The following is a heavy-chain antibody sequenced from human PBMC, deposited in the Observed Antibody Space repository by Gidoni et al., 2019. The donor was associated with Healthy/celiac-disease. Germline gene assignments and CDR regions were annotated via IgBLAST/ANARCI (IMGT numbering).Heavy chain of an antibody. J-gene: IGHJ4*02. V-gene: IGHV3-33*01. D-gene: IGHD5-18*01. CDR1: GFTFGSYG. CDR2: IWYDGSNK. Sequence: QVQLVESGGGVVQPGRSLRLSCAASGFTFGSYGMHWVRQAPGQGLGWVAVIWYDGSNKYYANSVKGRFTISRDNSKNTLYLQMNSLRAEDTAVYYCARDRGYSYGYSDYWGQGTLVTVSS. CDR3: ARDRGYSYGYSDY.